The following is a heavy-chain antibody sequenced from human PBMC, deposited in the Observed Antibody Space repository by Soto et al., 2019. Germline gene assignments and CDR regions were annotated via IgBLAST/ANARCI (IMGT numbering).Heavy chain of an antibody. V-gene: IGHV1-69*06. CDR2: IIPIFGTA. CDR1: GGTFSSYA. J-gene: IGHJ6*02. Sequence: SVKVSCKASGGTFSSYAISWVRQAPGQGLEWMGGIIPIFGTANYAQKFQGRVTITADKSTSTAYMELSSLRSEDTAVYYCARSMYCSGGSCYYYYYGMDVWGQGTTVTV. D-gene: IGHD2-15*01. CDR3: ARSMYCSGGSCYYYYYGMDV.